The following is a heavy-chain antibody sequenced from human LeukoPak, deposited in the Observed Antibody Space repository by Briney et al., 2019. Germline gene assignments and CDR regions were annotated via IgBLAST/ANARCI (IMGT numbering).Heavy chain of an antibody. V-gene: IGHV3-21*01. CDR2: ISSSSSYI. D-gene: IGHD6-13*01. CDR3: AREFSSSWMRKRWYYFDY. CDR1: GFTFSSYS. J-gene: IGHJ4*02. Sequence: GGSLRLSCAASGFTFSSYSMNWVRQAPGKGLEWVSSISSSSSYIYYADSVKGRFTISRDNAKNSLYLQMNSLRAEDTAVYYCAREFSSSWMRKRWYYFDYWGQGTLVTVSS.